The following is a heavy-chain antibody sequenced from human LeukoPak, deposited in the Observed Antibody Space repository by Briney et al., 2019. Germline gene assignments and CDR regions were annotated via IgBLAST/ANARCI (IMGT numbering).Heavy chain of an antibody. Sequence: PGGSLRLSCAASGFTFSSYAMSWVRQARGKGLEWVSAISGSGGSTYYADSVKGRFTISRDNSKNTLYLQMNSLRAEDTAVYYCAKLSGDSSGYYYGGYFDYWGQGTLVTVSS. CDR2: ISGSGGST. CDR1: GFTFSSYA. CDR3: AKLSGDSSGYYYGGYFDY. D-gene: IGHD3-22*01. V-gene: IGHV3-23*01. J-gene: IGHJ4*02.